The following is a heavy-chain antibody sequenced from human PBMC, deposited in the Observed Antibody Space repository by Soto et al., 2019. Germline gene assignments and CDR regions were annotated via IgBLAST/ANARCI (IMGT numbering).Heavy chain of an antibody. CDR3: ARRIYDILTGYGYFDY. D-gene: IGHD3-9*01. CDR1: GGSFSGHH. J-gene: IGHJ4*02. V-gene: IGHV4-34*01. CDR2: INHSGNT. Sequence: SETLSLTCAVYGGSFSGHHWSWIRQPPGKGLEWIGQINHSGNTNYNPSLKSRVTISVDTSKNQFSLNLSSVTAADTAVYYCARRIYDILTGYGYFDYWGQGTLVTVSS.